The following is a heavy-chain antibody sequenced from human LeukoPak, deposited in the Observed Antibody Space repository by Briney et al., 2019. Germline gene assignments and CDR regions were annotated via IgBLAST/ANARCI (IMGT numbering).Heavy chain of an antibody. CDR3: ARLRRLPVGFDAFDI. Sequence: GASAKVSCKASGYTFTGYYMHWVRQAPGQGLEWMGWINPNSGGTNYAQKFQGRVTMTRDTSISTAYMELSRLRSDDTAVYYCARLRRLPVGFDAFDIWGQGTMVTVSS. CDR2: INPNSGGT. V-gene: IGHV1-2*02. CDR1: GYTFTGYY. J-gene: IGHJ3*02. D-gene: IGHD2-21*01.